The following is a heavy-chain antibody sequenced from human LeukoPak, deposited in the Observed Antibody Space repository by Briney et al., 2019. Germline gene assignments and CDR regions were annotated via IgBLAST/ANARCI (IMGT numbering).Heavy chain of an antibody. J-gene: IGHJ4*02. V-gene: IGHV3-48*01. CDR3: ARVWFCSGGSCYSGFDY. CDR1: GFTFNTYS. CDR2: IDSSSDTI. D-gene: IGHD2-15*01. Sequence: PGGSLRLSCAASGFTFNTYSMNWVRQAPGKGLDWVSYIDSSSDTISYADSVRGRLTISRDNAKNSLYLQMNSLRAGDTAVYYCARVWFCSGGSCYSGFDYWSQGALVTVSS.